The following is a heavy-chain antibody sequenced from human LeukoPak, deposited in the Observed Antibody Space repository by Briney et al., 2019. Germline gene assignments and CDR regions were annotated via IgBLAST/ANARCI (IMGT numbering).Heavy chain of an antibody. CDR1: GCSISTYY. D-gene: IGHD3-10*01. V-gene: IGHV4-59*01. J-gene: IGHJ6*04. CDR2: ISYSGNT. Sequence: AETLSLTCTVSGCSISTYYLSWIRQPPGKGLEWVGYISYSGNTKYNPSLKSRVTISIDTSKNQFSLKLSSVIAADTAVYYCAREDNGSGNFYGMDVWGKGTTVTVSS. CDR3: AREDNGSGNFYGMDV.